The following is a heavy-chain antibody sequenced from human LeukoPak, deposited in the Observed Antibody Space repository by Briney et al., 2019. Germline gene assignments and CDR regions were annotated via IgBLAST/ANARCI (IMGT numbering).Heavy chain of an antibody. Sequence: PGRSLRLSCAASGFTFSSYAMHWVRQAPGKGLEWVSAISGSGGSTYYADSVKGRFTISRDNSKNTLYLQMNSLRAEDTAVYYCAKTTGYYYDSSGVFDYWGQGTLVTVSS. CDR3: AKTTGYYYDSSGVFDY. CDR1: GFTFSSYA. D-gene: IGHD3-22*01. V-gene: IGHV3-23*01. J-gene: IGHJ4*02. CDR2: ISGSGGST.